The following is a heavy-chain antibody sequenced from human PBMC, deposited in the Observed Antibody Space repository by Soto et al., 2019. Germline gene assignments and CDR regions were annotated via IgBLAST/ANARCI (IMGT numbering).Heavy chain of an antibody. Sequence: SVKVSCKASGGTFSSYATSWVRQAPGQGLEWMGGIIPRFGTTTYPQKFQDRVTMTTDESTSTIYMELRSLRSEDTAVYYCARVGWVTLYYFDYWGQGTLVTVSS. CDR1: GGTFSSYA. J-gene: IGHJ4*02. V-gene: IGHV1-69*05. CDR3: ARVGWVTLYYFDY. CDR2: IIPRFGTT. D-gene: IGHD5-18*01.